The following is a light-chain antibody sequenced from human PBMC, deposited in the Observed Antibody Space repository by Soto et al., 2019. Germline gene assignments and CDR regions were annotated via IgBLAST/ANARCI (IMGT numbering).Light chain of an antibody. Sequence: GEKATLSFRASQSITTNLAWYQQKPGQAPRLLIYGASSRATGIPDRFSGSGSGTDFTLTIRRLEPEDFAVYYCQQYGSSYPWTFGQGTRVDIK. V-gene: IGKV3-20*01. CDR3: QQYGSSYPWT. CDR1: QSITTN. J-gene: IGKJ1*01. CDR2: GAS.